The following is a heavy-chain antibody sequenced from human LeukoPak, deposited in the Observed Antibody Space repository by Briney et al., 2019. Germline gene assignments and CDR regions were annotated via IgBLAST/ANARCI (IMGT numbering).Heavy chain of an antibody. CDR2: ISSSSSYI. D-gene: IGHD3-16*01. CDR3: ARDKGSFGGVIAFDY. V-gene: IGHV3-21*01. Sequence: GGSLRLSCAASGFTFSSYSMNWVRQAPGKGLEWVSSISSSSSYIYYADSVKGRFTISRDNAKNSLYLQMNSLRAEDTAVYYCARDKGSFGGVIAFDYWGQGTLVKVSS. J-gene: IGHJ4*02. CDR1: GFTFSSYS.